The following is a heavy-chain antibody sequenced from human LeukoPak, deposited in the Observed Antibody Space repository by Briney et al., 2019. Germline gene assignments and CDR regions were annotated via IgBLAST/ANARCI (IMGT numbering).Heavy chain of an antibody. CDR1: GYTFTGYY. J-gene: IGHJ3*02. CDR2: INPNSGGT. Sequence: ASVKVSCKASGYTFTGYYMHWVRQAPGQGLEWMGWINPNSGGTNYAQKFQGRVAMTRDTSISTAYMELSRLRSGDTAVYYCARGPCSGWYKRRYPNDAFDIWGQGTMVTVSS. CDR3: ARGPCSGWYKRRYPNDAFDI. D-gene: IGHD6-19*01. V-gene: IGHV1-2*02.